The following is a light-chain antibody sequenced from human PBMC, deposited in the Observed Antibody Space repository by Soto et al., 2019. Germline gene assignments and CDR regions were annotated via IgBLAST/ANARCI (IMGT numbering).Light chain of an antibody. V-gene: IGLV2-8*01. Sequence: QSALTQPPSASGSPGQSVTISCSGTSSDVGGFNYVSWYQLHPGRAPKVLIYEVNKRPSGVPDRFSGSKSGSTASLTVSGLQAEDEAEYYCSSYAVTNILVFGTGTKLTVL. CDR1: SSDVGGFNY. J-gene: IGLJ1*01. CDR3: SSYAVTNILV. CDR2: EVN.